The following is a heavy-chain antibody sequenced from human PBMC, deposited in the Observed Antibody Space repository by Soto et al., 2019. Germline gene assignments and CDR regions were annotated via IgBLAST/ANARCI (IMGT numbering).Heavy chain of an antibody. CDR2: NYYSGST. CDR1: GGSISSGGYY. D-gene: IGHD3-3*01. Sequence: QVQLQESGPGLVKPSQTLSLTCIVSGGSISSGGYYWSWIRQHPGKGLEWIAYNYYSGSTHYNPSLKSRVTISVDTSKNQFSLKLRSVTAADTAVYYCARASVTIFGVVIMDYGMDVWGQGTTVTVSS. J-gene: IGHJ6*02. CDR3: ARASVTIFGVVIMDYGMDV. V-gene: IGHV4-31*03.